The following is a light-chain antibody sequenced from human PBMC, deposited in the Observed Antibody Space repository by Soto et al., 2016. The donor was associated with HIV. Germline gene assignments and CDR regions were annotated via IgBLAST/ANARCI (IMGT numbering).Light chain of an antibody. V-gene: IGLV3-1*01. J-gene: IGLJ2*01. CDR1: ELGGRY. CDR2: QDD. Sequence: SYELTQPPSVSVSPGQTARITCSGDELGGRYVSWYQQRPGQSPVLVIYQDDKRPSGIPERFSGSNSGNTATLTLSGTQAMDEADYYCQAWDSSTVVFGGGTKLTVL. CDR3: QAWDSSTVV.